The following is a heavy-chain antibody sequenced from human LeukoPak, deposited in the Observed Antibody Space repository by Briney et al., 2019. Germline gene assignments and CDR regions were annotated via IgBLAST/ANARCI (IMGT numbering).Heavy chain of an antibody. CDR1: GFSLRTSGMC. CDR3: ARLTYCSSTSCYYFDY. J-gene: IGHJ4*02. D-gene: IGHD2-2*01. V-gene: IGHV2-70*11. CDR2: IDWDDDR. Sequence: SGPALVKPTQTLTLTCSFSGFSLRTSGMCVSWIRQSPGKALEWLARIDWDDDRYYSTSLKTRLTISKDTSKNQVVLTMTNMDPVDTATYCCARLTYCSSTSCYYFDYWGQGTLVTVSS.